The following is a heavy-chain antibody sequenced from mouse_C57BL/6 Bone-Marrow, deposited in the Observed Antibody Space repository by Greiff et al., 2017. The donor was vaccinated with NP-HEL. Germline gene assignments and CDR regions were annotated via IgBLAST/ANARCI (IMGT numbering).Heavy chain of an antibody. J-gene: IGHJ4*01. D-gene: IGHD1-1*01. CDR2: IYPRSGNT. Sequence: QVQLKESGAELARPGASVKLSCKASGYTFTSYGISWVKQRTGQGLEWIGEIYPRSGNTYYNEKFKGKATLTADKSSSTAYMELRSLTSEDSAVYFCARYSHYYGSRCDAMDYWGQGTSVTVSS. CDR3: ARYSHYYGSRCDAMDY. V-gene: IGHV1-81*01. CDR1: GYTFTSYG.